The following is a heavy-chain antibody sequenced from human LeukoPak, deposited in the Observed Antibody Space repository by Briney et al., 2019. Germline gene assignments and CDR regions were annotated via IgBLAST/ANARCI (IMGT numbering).Heavy chain of an antibody. CDR2: ISSSSSYI. V-gene: IGHV3-21*01. CDR1: GFTFSSYS. Sequence: GGSLRLSCAASGFTFSSYSMNWVRQAPGKGLEWVSSISSSSSYIYYADSVKGRFTISRDNAKNSLYLQMNGLRAEDTAVYYCARDRGGVLGEYWGQGTLVTVSS. CDR3: ARDRGGVLGEY. D-gene: IGHD1-26*01. J-gene: IGHJ4*02.